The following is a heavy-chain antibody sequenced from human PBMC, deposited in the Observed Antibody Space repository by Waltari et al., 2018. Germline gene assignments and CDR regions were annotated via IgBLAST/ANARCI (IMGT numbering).Heavy chain of an antibody. CDR3: ASDGGSGYYTQNRDYYYGMDV. D-gene: IGHD3-3*01. CDR2: IYYSGST. J-gene: IGHJ6*02. Sequence: QLQLQESGPGLVKPSETLSLTCTVSGGSISSSSYYWGWIRQPPGKGLEWIGSIYYSGSTYYNPALTRRVPISVYTSTNQFSLKLSAVTAADTAVYYCASDGGSGYYTQNRDYYYGMDVWGPGTTVTVSS. V-gene: IGHV4-39*07. CDR1: GGSISSSSYY.